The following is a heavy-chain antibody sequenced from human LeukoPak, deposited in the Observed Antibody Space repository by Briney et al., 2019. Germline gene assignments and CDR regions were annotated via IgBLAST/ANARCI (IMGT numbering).Heavy chain of an antibody. V-gene: IGHV3-53*01. CDR2: IYSGGST. CDR3: ASQGDGDCVLYY. J-gene: IGHJ4*02. D-gene: IGHD2-21*02. CDR1: GFTFSSYA. Sequence: GGSLRLSCAASGFTFSSYAMSWVRQAPGKGLEWVSVIYSGGSTYYADSVKGRFTISRDNSKNTLYLQMNSLRAEDTAVYYCASQGDGDCVLYYWGQGTLVTVSS.